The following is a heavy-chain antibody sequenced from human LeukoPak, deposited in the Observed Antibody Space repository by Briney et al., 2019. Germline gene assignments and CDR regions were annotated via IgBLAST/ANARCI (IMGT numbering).Heavy chain of an antibody. J-gene: IGHJ6*02. CDR3: AKATGSGSYGYYYYGMDV. Sequence: GGSLRLSCAASGFTFRNYVIHWVRQAPGKGLEWVAVISYDGSNKYYADSVKGRFTISRDNSKNTLYLQMNSLRAEDTAVYYCAKATGSGSYGYYYYGMDVWGQGTTVTVSS. CDR1: GFTFRNYV. V-gene: IGHV3-30*18. D-gene: IGHD1-26*01. CDR2: ISYDGSNK.